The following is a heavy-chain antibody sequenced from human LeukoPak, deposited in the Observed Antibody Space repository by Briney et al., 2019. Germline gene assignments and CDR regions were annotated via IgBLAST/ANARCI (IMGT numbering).Heavy chain of an antibody. D-gene: IGHD5-12*01. CDR1: GGTFSSYA. V-gene: IGHV1-69*04. Sequence: SVKVSCKASGGTFSSYAIGWVRQAPGQGLEWMGRIIPILGIANYAQKFQGRVTITADKSTSTAYIELSSLRSEDTAVYYCARGHSGYDWPDYWGQGTLVTVSS. CDR2: IIPILGIA. J-gene: IGHJ4*02. CDR3: ARGHSGYDWPDY.